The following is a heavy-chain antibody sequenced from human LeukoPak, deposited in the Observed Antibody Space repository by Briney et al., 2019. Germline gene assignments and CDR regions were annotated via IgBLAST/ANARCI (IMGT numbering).Heavy chain of an antibody. CDR1: GYSITSYW. J-gene: IGHJ4*02. CDR2: IYPGDSDT. D-gene: IGHD3-22*01. V-gene: IGHV5-51*01. Sequence: GESLQISCKGSGYSITSYWIGWVRQLPGKGLEWMGIIYPGDSDTRYSPSFQGRVTISADKSISTAYLQWSSLKASDTAMYYCARRSRGYDSSGYYLDYWGQGTLVTVSS. CDR3: ARRSRGYDSSGYYLDY.